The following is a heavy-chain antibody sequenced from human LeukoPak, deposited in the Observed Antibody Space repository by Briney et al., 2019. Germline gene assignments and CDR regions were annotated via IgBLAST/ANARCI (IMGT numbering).Heavy chain of an antibody. CDR2: IWHDGSEK. D-gene: IGHD3-16*01. V-gene: IGHV3-33*01. J-gene: IGHJ4*02. Sequence: XXXRXXPXXXLEWVGVIWHDGSEKYYADSVKGRFTISRDNSQNILYPQLNSLRDDDTGIYYCARGDYGNLDYWGQGILVTVSS. CDR3: ARGDYGNLDY.